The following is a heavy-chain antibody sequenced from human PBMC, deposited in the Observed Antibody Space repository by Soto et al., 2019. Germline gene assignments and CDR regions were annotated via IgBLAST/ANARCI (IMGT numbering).Heavy chain of an antibody. CDR3: ARMGTSLGYCSSTSCFTYGMDV. J-gene: IGHJ6*02. D-gene: IGHD2-2*02. CDR1: GGTFSSYA. V-gene: IGHV1-69*13. Sequence: SVKVSCKASGGTFSSYAISWVRQAPGQGLEWMGGIIPIFGTANYAQKFQGRVTITADESTSTAYMELSSLRSEDTAVYYCARMGTSLGYCSSTSCFTYGMDVWGQGTTVTVSS. CDR2: IIPIFGTA.